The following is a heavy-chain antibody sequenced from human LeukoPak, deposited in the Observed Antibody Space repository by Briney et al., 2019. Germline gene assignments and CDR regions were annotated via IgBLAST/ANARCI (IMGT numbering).Heavy chain of an antibody. D-gene: IGHD2-15*01. J-gene: IGHJ5*02. CDR2: INPNSGGT. V-gene: IGHV1-2*02. Sequence: GASVKVSCKASGYTFNDYYIHWVRQAPGQGLEWMGWINPNSGGTNYAQKFQGRVTMTRDTSISTAYMELSRLRSDDTAVYYCARDLGIVVVVAGNWFDPWGQGTLVTVSS. CDR1: GYTFNDYY. CDR3: ARDLGIVVVVAGNWFDP.